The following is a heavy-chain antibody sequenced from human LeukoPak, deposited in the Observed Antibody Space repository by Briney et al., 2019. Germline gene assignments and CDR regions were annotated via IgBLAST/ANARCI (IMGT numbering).Heavy chain of an antibody. CDR1: GFTLSNFA. J-gene: IGHJ4*02. Sequence: GGSLRLSCAASGFTLSNFAMGWVRQAPGKGLQWVSLISANGGDTYYADSVKGRFTISTDNSKNTLYLQMNSLRTEDTALYYCAKASGSGYGKDYFDCWGQGTLITVSS. V-gene: IGHV3-23*01. CDR3: AKASGSGYGKDYFDC. D-gene: IGHD1-26*01. CDR2: ISANGGDT.